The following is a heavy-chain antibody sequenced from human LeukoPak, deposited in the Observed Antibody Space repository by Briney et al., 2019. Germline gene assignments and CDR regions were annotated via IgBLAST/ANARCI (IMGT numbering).Heavy chain of an antibody. Sequence: ASVKVSCKASGYTFTGYYMHWVRQAPGQGLEWMGGIIPIFGTANYAQKFQGRVTITADESTSTAYMELSSLRSEDTAVYYCARQGRYYGSGSYPYYFDYWGQGTLVTVSS. CDR2: IIPIFGTA. D-gene: IGHD3-10*01. CDR1: GYTFTGYY. V-gene: IGHV1-69*13. J-gene: IGHJ4*02. CDR3: ARQGRYYGSGSYPYYFDY.